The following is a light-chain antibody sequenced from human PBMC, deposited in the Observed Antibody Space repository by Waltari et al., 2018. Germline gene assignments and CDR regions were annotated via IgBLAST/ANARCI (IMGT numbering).Light chain of an antibody. CDR1: ALPKQY. Sequence: SYELTQPPSVSVSPGQTAKIPCSGDALPKQYTYWYQQKPGQAPLLVIYKDTERPSGIPERFSGSSSGTTVTLTISGVQAEDVADYYCLSAYSGGSQGVFGGGTKLTVL. V-gene: IGLV3-25*03. J-gene: IGLJ2*01. CDR3: LSAYSGGSQGV. CDR2: KDT.